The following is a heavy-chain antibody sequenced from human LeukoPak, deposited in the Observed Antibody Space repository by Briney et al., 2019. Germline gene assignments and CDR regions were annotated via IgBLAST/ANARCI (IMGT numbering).Heavy chain of an antibody. CDR1: GFIFKNYG. D-gene: IGHD3-22*01. CDR2: ISNDGGGT. V-gene: IGHV3-23*01. J-gene: IGHJ5*02. Sequence: GGSLRLSCAGSGFIFKNYGLIWVRQAPGKGLEWVSAISNDGGGTNYADFVKGRFTISRDNSKNTLFLQMNSLRAEDTALYYCAKGSSGYFVDLWGQGTLVTVSS. CDR3: AKGSSGYFVDL.